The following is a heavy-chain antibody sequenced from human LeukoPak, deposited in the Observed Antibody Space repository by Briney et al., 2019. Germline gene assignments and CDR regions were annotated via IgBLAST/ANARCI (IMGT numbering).Heavy chain of an antibody. Sequence: GGSLRLSCEASGFTFSGNAMSWVRQAPGKGLEWVSGISSDGRTHYADSVKSRFTISRDNSKNTLYLQLNSLRAEDTAVYYCAKVMDYDILTGYPIDYWGQGTLVTVSS. J-gene: IGHJ4*02. V-gene: IGHV3-23*01. CDR2: ISSDGRT. D-gene: IGHD3-9*01. CDR1: GFTFSGNA. CDR3: AKVMDYDILTGYPIDY.